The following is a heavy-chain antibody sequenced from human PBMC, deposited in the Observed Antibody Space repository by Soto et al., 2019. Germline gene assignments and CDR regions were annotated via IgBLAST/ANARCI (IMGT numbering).Heavy chain of an antibody. D-gene: IGHD4-17*01. CDR2: IWYDGSNK. J-gene: IGHJ5*02. CDR3: ARDTVAVPYAP. Sequence: GGSLRLSCAASGFTFSSYGMHWVRQAPGKGLEWVAVIWYDGSNKYYADSVKGRFTISRDNSKNTLYLQMNSLRAEDTAVYYCARDTVAVPYAPWGQGTLVTVSS. CDR1: GFTFSSYG. V-gene: IGHV3-33*01.